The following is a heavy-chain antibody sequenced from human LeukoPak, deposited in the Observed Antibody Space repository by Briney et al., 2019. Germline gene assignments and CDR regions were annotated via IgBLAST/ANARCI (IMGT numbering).Heavy chain of an antibody. CDR2: IYYSGST. CDR3: ARLRDYYYNYMDV. Sequence: PSETLSLTCAVYGGSFSGYYWSWIRQPPGKGLEWIGSIYYSGSTYYNPSLKSRVTISVDTSKIQISLKLNSVTAADTAVYYCARLRDYYYNYMDVWGKGTTVTISS. J-gene: IGHJ6*03. V-gene: IGHV4-34*01. CDR1: GGSFSGYY.